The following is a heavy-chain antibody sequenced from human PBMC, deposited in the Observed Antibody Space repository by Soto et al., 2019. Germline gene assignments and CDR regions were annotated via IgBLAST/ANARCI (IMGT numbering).Heavy chain of an antibody. D-gene: IGHD6-13*01. CDR1: GGSISSYY. Sequence: PSETLSLTCTVSGGSISSYYWSWIRQPPGKGLEWIGYIYYSGSTNYNPSLKSRVTISVDTSKNQFSLKLSSVTAADTAEYYCARSLIAAAGTPAYFDYWGQGTLVTVSS. J-gene: IGHJ4*02. V-gene: IGHV4-59*01. CDR3: ARSLIAAAGTPAYFDY. CDR2: IYYSGST.